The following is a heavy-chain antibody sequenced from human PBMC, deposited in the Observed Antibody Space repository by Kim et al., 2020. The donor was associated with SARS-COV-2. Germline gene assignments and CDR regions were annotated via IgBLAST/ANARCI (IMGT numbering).Heavy chain of an antibody. CDR3: ARVGGSWYFYFDY. CDR2: IYYSGST. J-gene: IGHJ4*02. Sequence: SETLSLTCTVSGGSISSYYWSWIRQPPGKGLEWIGYIYYSGSTNYSPSLKSRVTISVDTSKNQFSLKLSSVTAADTAVYYCARVGGSWYFYFDYWGQGTLVTVSS. D-gene: IGHD6-13*01. V-gene: IGHV4-59*13. CDR1: GGSISSYY.